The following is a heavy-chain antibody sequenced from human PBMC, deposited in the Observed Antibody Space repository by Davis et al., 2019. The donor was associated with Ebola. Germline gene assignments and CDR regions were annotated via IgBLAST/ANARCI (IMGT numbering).Heavy chain of an antibody. D-gene: IGHD3-3*01. Sequence: SETLSLTCTVSGGSISSSSSYYWSWIRQPPGKGLEWIGEINHSGSTYYNPSLKSRVTISVDTSKNQFSLKLSSVTAADTAVYYCARDSGFWGGYQFDYWGQGTLVIVSS. CDR2: INHSGST. CDR3: ARDSGFWGGYQFDY. V-gene: IGHV4-39*02. CDR1: GGSISSSSSYY. J-gene: IGHJ4*02.